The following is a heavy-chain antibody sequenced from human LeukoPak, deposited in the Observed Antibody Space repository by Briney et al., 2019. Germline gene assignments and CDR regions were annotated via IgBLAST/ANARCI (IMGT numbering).Heavy chain of an antibody. D-gene: IGHD3-10*01. CDR1: GFTFSSYA. J-gene: IGHJ4*02. CDR3: ARDSTYYYDSGSSGPHYFGY. V-gene: IGHV3-30*04. CDR2: LSFDGTIT. Sequence: GGSLRLSCAASGFTFSSYALHWVRQAPGKGLEWVAVLSFDGTITYYADSVKGRFTISRDNSKNTLYLQLNSLRAEDTAVYYCARDSTYYYDSGSSGPHYFGYWGQGTLVTVSS.